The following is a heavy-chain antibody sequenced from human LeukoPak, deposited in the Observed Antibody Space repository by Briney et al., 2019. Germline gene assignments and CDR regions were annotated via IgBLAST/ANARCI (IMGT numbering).Heavy chain of an antibody. CDR2: IYYSGST. J-gene: IGHJ5*02. CDR1: GGSISSGDYY. V-gene: IGHV4-30-4*01. CDR3: ARQYSSSENGFDP. D-gene: IGHD6-13*01. Sequence: TSQTLSLTCTVSGGSISSGDYYWSWIRQPPGKGLERIGYIYYSGSTYYNPSLKSRVTISVDTSKNQFSLKLSSVTAADTAVYYCARQYSSSENGFDPWGQGTLVTVSS.